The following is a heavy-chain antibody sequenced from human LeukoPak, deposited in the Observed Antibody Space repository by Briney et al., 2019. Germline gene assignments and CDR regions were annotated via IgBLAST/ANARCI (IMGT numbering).Heavy chain of an antibody. V-gene: IGHV4-59*01. CDR1: GGSISNYY. J-gene: IGHJ4*02. D-gene: IGHD5-12*01. CDR2: ISYSGST. CDR3: ARGDSAYDHYDY. Sequence: PSETLSPTCTVSGGSISNYYWSWIRQPPGKGLEWIGYISYSGSTNYKPSLKSRVTILIDTSKNQYSLKLSSVTAADTAVYYCARGDSAYDHYDYWGQGTLVTVSS.